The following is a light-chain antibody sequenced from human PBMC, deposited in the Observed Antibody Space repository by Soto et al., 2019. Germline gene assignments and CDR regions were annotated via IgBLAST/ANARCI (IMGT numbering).Light chain of an antibody. V-gene: IGLV2-14*01. CDR1: SXDVGGYNY. J-gene: IGLJ3*02. CDR3: KSRTTRNTLV. CDR2: EVT. Sequence: QSVLTQPASVSGSPGQSVTISCTGTSXDVGGYNYVSWYQQHPGKAPKLIIYEVTHRPSGVSSRFYGSRSGNTASLTISGLQAEDGADYYCKSRTTRNTLVFGGGTKVTVL.